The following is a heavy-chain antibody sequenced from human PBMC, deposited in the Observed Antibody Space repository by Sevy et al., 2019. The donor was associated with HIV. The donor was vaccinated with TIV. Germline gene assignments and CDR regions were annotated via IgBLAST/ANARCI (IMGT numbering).Heavy chain of an antibody. V-gene: IGHV3-21*01. J-gene: IGHJ4*02. D-gene: IGHD3-22*01. CDR2: ISSSSSYI. CDR3: ARVVSSGYYDGNFDY. Sequence: GTLRLSCAASGFTFSSYSMNWVRQAPGKGLEWVSSISSSSSYIYYADSVKGRFTISRDNAKNSLYLQMNSLRAEDTAVYYCARVVSSGYYDGNFDYWGQGTLVTVSS. CDR1: GFTFSSYS.